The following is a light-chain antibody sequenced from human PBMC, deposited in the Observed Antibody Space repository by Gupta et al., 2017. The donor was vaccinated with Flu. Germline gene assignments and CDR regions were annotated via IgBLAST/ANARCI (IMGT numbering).Light chain of an antibody. CDR3: QTAGDQVL. V-gene: IGLV4-69*01. J-gene: IGLJ2*01. CDR2: IYNDSSH. CDR1: SGKSRYN. Sequence: SVNITCTLSSGKSRYNIACHPQQPKKGPHFLMKIYNDSSHTTGEAIPARFSGSSSGAARYLTLASRQAEDEDDYYGQTAGDQVLFGGGTTLTVL.